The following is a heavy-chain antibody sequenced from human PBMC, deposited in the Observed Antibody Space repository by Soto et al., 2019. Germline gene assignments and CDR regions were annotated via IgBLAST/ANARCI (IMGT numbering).Heavy chain of an antibody. Sequence: SETLSLTCAVSGGSISSGGYSWSWIRQPPGKGLEWIGYIYHSGSTYYNPSLKSRVTISVDTSKNQFSLKLSSVTAADTAVYYCARFDILTARLDVWGQGTTVTVSS. J-gene: IGHJ6*02. CDR2: IYHSGST. CDR3: ARFDILTARLDV. V-gene: IGHV4-30-2*02. D-gene: IGHD3-9*01. CDR1: GGSISSGGYS.